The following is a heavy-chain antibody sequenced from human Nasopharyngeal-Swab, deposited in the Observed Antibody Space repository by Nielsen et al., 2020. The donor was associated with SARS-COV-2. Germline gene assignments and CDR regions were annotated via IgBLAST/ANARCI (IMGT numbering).Heavy chain of an antibody. Sequence: GSLRLSCTVSGGSISSYYWSWIRQPPGKGLEWIGYIYYSGSTNYNPSLKSRVTISVDTSKNQFSLKLSSVTAADTAVYYCARDSVYYGDYQPYYGMDVWGQGTTVTASS. CDR1: GGSISSYY. V-gene: IGHV4-59*13. J-gene: IGHJ6*02. D-gene: IGHD4-17*01. CDR3: ARDSVYYGDYQPYYGMDV. CDR2: IYYSGST.